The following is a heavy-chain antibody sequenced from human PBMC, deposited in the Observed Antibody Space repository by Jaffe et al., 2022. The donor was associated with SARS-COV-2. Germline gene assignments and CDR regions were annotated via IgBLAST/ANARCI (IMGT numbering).Heavy chain of an antibody. J-gene: IGHJ4*02. V-gene: IGHV1-2*02. CDR2: INPSTGGT. CDR1: GYTFIDNS. Sequence: QVQLAQSGADMKKPGASVKVSCKASGYTFIDNSIHWLRQAPGQGLEWMGWINPSTGGTSLAQKFQGRVTMISDTSITTVHMELNGLRSDDTAVYYCARHRKDYADKWWSLDKWGQGTLVTVSS. CDR3: ARHRKDYADKWWSLDK. D-gene: IGHD2-15*01.